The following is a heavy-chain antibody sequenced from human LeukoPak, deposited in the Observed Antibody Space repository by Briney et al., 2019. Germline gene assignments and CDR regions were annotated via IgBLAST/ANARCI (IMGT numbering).Heavy chain of an antibody. CDR2: IRAYNGNT. Sequence: ASVKVSCKASGYTFTSYGISWVRQAPGQGGGGMGCIRAYNGNTTYAQKLQGRVTMTTHTSTSPAYMELRSLRSDDTAVYYCARVGYIPSPFDPWGQGTLVTVSS. D-gene: IGHD2-15*01. CDR1: GYTFTSYG. J-gene: IGHJ5*02. V-gene: IGHV1-18*01. CDR3: ARVGYIPSPFDP.